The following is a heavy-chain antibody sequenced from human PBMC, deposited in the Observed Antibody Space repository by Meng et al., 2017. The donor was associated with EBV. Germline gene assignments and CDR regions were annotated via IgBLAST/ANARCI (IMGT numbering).Heavy chain of an antibody. D-gene: IGHD3-22*01. CDR1: GYTFNSDD. J-gene: IGHJ5*02. CDR2: MNPDSVNT. V-gene: IGHV1-8*01. Sequence: QVHPVRSAAEVKKPGASVKVSCKASGYTFNSDDSNWVRQATGQGLGWMGWMNPDSVNTGYAQKFQGRVTMTRNTSISTAYMELSSLRSEDTAVYYCARGPYYYDSSGYYYGEFDPWGQGTLVTVSS. CDR3: ARGPYYYDSSGYYYGEFDP.